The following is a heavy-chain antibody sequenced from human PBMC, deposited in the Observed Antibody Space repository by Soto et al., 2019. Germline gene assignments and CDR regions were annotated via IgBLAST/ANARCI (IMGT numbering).Heavy chain of an antibody. CDR2: ISYDGSNK. Sequence: QVQLVESGGGVVQPGRSLRLSCAASGFTFSSYGMHWVRQAPGKGLEWVAVISYDGSNKYYADSVKGRFTISRDNSKNTLYLQMNSLRAEDTAVYYCAKEMSEWELIRGYYYYGMDVWGQGTTVTVSS. V-gene: IGHV3-30*18. D-gene: IGHD1-26*01. CDR1: GFTFSSYG. J-gene: IGHJ6*02. CDR3: AKEMSEWELIRGYYYYGMDV.